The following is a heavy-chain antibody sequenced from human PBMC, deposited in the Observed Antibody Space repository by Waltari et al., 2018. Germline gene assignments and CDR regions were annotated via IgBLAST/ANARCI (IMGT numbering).Heavy chain of an antibody. V-gene: IGHV3-48*03. CDR3: ARSRSSIWGLDY. J-gene: IGHJ4*02. Sequence: EVQLVESGGGLVQPGGSLRLSCAASGFSFNTFDMNWVRQAPGKGLEWVSYIRSGGYTRYYADSVKGRFNISTDNAKNSLYLQMNSLTVEDTGVYYCARSRSSIWGLDYWGQGIQVTVSS. CDR1: GFSFNTFD. CDR2: IRSGGYTR. D-gene: IGHD3-16*01.